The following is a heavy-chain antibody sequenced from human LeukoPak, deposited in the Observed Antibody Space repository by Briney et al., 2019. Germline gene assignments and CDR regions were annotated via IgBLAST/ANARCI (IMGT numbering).Heavy chain of an antibody. CDR2: ISAYNGNT. CDR3: ARDLAVATMGGVIDY. D-gene: IGHD5-12*01. CDR1: GYTFTSYG. V-gene: IGHV1-18*01. J-gene: IGHJ4*02. Sequence: ASVKVSRKASGYTFTSYGISWVRQAPGQGLEWMGWISAYNGNTSYAQKLQGRVTMTTDTSTSTAYMELRSLRSDDTAVYYCARDLAVATMGGVIDYWGQGTLVTVSS.